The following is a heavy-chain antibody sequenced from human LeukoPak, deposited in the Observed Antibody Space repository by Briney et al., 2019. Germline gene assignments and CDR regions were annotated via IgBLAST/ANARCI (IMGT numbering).Heavy chain of an antibody. CDR2: ISIGRNYI. J-gene: IGHJ3*02. CDR3: ARGSRLGVVERDAFYI. Sequence: MPGGSLRLSCAASGFTFSRYSMNWVRQAPGKGLEWVSSISIGRNYIYYPDSLKGRFTISRDNAKNSLYLQMNSLRADDTAVYYCARGSRLGVVERDAFYIWGQPTMVTVSS. D-gene: IGHD3-3*01. CDR1: GFTFSRYS. V-gene: IGHV3-21*01.